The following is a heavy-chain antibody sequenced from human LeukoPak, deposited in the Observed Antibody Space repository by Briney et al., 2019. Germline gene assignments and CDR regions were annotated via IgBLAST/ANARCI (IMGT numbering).Heavy chain of an antibody. J-gene: IGHJ4*02. CDR2: IKHSGST. D-gene: IGHD3-22*01. CDR3: ARGRRSHYYDSSGYFDY. V-gene: IGHV4-34*01. CDR1: GGSFSGYY. Sequence: SETLSLTCAVYGGSFSGYYWSWIRQPPGKGLEWIGEIKHSGSTNYNPSLKSRVTISVDTSKNQFSLKLSSVTAADTAVYYCARGRRSHYYDSSGYFDYWGQGTLVTVSS.